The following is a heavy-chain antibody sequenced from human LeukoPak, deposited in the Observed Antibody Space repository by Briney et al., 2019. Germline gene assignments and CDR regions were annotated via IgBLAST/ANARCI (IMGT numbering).Heavy chain of an antibody. CDR2: INHSGST. CDR3: ARGYYDSSGDAFDI. CDR1: GGSFSGYY. D-gene: IGHD3-22*01. V-gene: IGHV4-34*01. Sequence: PSETLSLTCAVYGGSFSGYYWSWTRQPPGKGLEWIGEINHSGSTNYNPSLKSRVTISVDTSKNQFSLKLSSVTAADTAVYYCARGYYDSSGDAFDIWGQGTMVTVSS. J-gene: IGHJ3*02.